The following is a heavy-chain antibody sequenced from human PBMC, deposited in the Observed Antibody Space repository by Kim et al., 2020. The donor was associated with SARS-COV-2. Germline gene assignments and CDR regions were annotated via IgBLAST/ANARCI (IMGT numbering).Heavy chain of an antibody. CDR1: GYTLTELS. Sequence: ASVKVSCKVSGYTLTELSMHWVRQAPGKGLEWMGGFDPEDGETIYAQKFQGRVTMTEDTSTDTAYMELSSLRSEDTAVYYCATGGSYSNYWPYYYWGQGTLVTVSS. CDR3: ATGGSYSNYWPYYY. V-gene: IGHV1-24*01. J-gene: IGHJ4*02. CDR2: FDPEDGET. D-gene: IGHD4-4*01.